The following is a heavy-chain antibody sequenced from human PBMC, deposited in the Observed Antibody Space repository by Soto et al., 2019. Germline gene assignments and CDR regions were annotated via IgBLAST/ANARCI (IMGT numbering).Heavy chain of an antibody. Sequence: QVQLQESGPGLVKPSETLSLICTVSGGSISSYYWSWIRQPPGKGLEWIGYIYYSGSTNYNPSLKSRVTISVDTSKNQFSLKLSSVTAADTAVYYCARRWGRTFDYWGQGTLVTVSS. CDR1: GGSISSYY. J-gene: IGHJ4*02. CDR3: ARRWGRTFDY. CDR2: IYYSGST. D-gene: IGHD1-26*01. V-gene: IGHV4-59*08.